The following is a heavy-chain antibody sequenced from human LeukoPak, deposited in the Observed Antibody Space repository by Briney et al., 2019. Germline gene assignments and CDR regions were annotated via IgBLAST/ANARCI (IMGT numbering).Heavy chain of an antibody. V-gene: IGHV3-53*01. J-gene: IGHJ6*03. CDR2: IYSGGST. CDR3: AKYSSSWRLPQYYYYYYMDV. CDR1: GFTVSSNY. Sequence: GGSLRLSCAASGFTVSSNYMSWVRQAPGGGLGWVSVIYSGGSTYYADSVRGGVTISRDISRNTLSLQMYSLRAEDTAVYYCAKYSSSWRLPQYYYYYYMDVWAKGTTVTISS. D-gene: IGHD6-13*01.